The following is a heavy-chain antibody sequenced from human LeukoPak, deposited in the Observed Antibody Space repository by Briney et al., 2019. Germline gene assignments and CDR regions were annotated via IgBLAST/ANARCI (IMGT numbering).Heavy chain of an antibody. CDR3: AKWSGDYPSYYLDY. CDR2: IRSDGSSK. CDR1: GFTFSSFV. J-gene: IGHJ4*02. V-gene: IGHV3-33*06. Sequence: GRSLRLSCAASGFTFSSFVLHWVRQAPGKGLEWVALIRSDGSSKNYADSVKGRFTISRDTSKNTVHLQMNNLRAEDTAVYYCAKWSGDYPSYYLDYWGQGTLVTVSS. D-gene: IGHD4-17*01.